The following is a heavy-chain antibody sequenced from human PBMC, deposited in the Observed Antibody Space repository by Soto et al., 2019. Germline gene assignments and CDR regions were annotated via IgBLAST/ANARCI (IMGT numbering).Heavy chain of an antibody. D-gene: IGHD5-18*01. CDR2: IKSKTDGGTT. Sequence: EVQLVESGGGLVKPGGSLTLSCAASGFTFSNAWMNWVRQAPGKGLEWVGRIKSKTDGGTTDYGAPVKGRFTISRDDSKTTLYVQMNSLKTEDTAVYYGTTDGPDLNVDTAMVSGNGVDVWGQGTTVTVSS. V-gene: IGHV3-15*07. CDR3: TTDGPDLNVDTAMVSGNGVDV. CDR1: GFTFSNAW. J-gene: IGHJ6*02.